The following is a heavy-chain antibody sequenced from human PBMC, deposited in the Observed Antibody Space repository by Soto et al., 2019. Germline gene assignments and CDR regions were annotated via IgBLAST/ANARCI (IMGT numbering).Heavy chain of an antibody. J-gene: IGHJ6*03. V-gene: IGHV1-46*03. CDR2: INPSGGST. CDR3: ARDFGEVVLMVYANYYMDV. D-gene: IGHD2-8*01. CDR1: GYTFTSYY. Sequence: GASVKVSCKASGYTFTSYYMHWVRQAPGQGLEWMGIINPSGGSTSYAQKLQGRVAMTRDTSTSTVYMELSSPRSEDTAVYYCARDFGEVVLMVYANYYMDVWGKGTTVTVSS.